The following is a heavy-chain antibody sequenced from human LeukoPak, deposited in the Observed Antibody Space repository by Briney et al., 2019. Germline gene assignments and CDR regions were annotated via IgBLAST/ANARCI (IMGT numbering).Heavy chain of an antibody. J-gene: IGHJ4*02. CDR3: AKTYCSGGSCYNAEYHFDY. CDR2: ISYDGSNK. Sequence: GGSLRLSCAASGFTFSSYGMHWVRQAPGKGLEWVAVISYDGSNKYYADSVKGRFTISRDNSKNTLYLQMNSLRAEDTAVYYCAKTYCSGGSCYNAEYHFDYWGQGTLVTVSS. V-gene: IGHV3-30*18. D-gene: IGHD2-15*01. CDR1: GFTFSSYG.